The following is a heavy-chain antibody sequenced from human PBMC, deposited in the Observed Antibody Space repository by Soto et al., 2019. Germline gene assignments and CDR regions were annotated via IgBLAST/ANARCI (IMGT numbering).Heavy chain of an antibody. V-gene: IGHV5-51*01. Sequence: ESLTISFTSSGYSFSSYWIALVRLMPGKGLEWMGSIYPDDSDTKYSPSFQGQVTISADKSISAAYLQWSSLKASDTAIYYCARNSLTGYYNYYYSMDVWGQGTTVTVYS. CDR2: IYPDDSDT. J-gene: IGHJ6*02. CDR1: GYSFSSYW. D-gene: IGHD3-9*01. CDR3: ARNSLTGYYNYYYSMDV.